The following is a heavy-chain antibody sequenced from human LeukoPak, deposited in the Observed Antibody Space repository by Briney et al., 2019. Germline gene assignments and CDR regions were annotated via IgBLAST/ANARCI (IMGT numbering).Heavy chain of an antibody. J-gene: IGHJ4*02. CDR2: MKHDGIEK. CDR3: AREGREGYNYPALDF. V-gene: IGHV3-7*05. Sequence: PGRSLRLSCVASEFNFNIYGMHWVRQAPGKGLEWVANMKHDGIEKYHVDSVKGRFTISRDNTKNSLYLHMSSLRVEDTAVYYCAREGREGYNYPALDFWGQGILVTVSS. D-gene: IGHD5-24*01. CDR1: EFNFNIYG.